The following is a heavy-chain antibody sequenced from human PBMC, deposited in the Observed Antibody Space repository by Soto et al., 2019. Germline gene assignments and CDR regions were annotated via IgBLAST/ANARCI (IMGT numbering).Heavy chain of an antibody. CDR1: GGSFSGYY. Sequence: QVQLQQWGAGLLKPSETLSLTCAVYGGSFSGYYWSWIRQPPGKGLEWIGEINHSGSTNYNPSLKSRVTRSVDTSKNQCSLKLSSVTAADTAVYYCARFDYYDSSGYYYSRRYYYYYGMDVWGQGTTVTVSS. V-gene: IGHV4-34*01. CDR3: ARFDYYDSSGYYYSRRYYYYYGMDV. D-gene: IGHD3-22*01. CDR2: INHSGST. J-gene: IGHJ6*02.